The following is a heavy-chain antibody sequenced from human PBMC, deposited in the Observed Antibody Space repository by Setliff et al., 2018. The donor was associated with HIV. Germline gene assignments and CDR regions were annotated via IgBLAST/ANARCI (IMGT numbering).Heavy chain of an antibody. CDR3: ARDRYSGSSTDY. V-gene: IGHV3-30*02. D-gene: IGHD1-26*01. CDR1: GFTFVSYG. CDR2: IRYDGSNI. Sequence: PGGSLRLSCAASGFTFVSYGMHWVRQAPGKGLEWVAFIRYDGSNIYYADSVRGRFTISRDNSKNTLYLQMNSLRAEDTAVYYCARDRYSGSSTDYWGQGTLVTVSS. J-gene: IGHJ4*02.